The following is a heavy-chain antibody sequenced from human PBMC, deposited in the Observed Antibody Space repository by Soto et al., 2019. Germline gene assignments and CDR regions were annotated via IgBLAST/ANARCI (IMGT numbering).Heavy chain of an antibody. Sequence: QVQLVQSGAEVKKPGSSVKVSCKASGGTFSSYAISWVRQTPGQGLEWMGGIIPIFGTANYAQKFQGRVTITADESTSTAYMELSSLRSEDTAVYCCSSGNDYYYGMDVWGQGTTVTVSS. V-gene: IGHV1-69*01. CDR3: SSGNDYYYGMDV. CDR1: GGTFSSYA. CDR2: IIPIFGTA. D-gene: IGHD2-15*01. J-gene: IGHJ6*02.